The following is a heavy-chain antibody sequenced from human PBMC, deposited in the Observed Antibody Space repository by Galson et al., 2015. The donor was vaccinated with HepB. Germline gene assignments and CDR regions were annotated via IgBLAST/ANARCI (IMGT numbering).Heavy chain of an antibody. Sequence: QSGAEVKKPGESLRISCKASGYTFTSYGISWVRQAPGQGLEWMAWISAYNGNTNYAQKLQGRVTMTTDTSTSTAYMELRSLRSDDTAVYYCARASQLDGGGAFDIWGQGTMVTVSS. CDR2: ISAYNGNT. CDR3: ARASQLDGGGAFDI. D-gene: IGHD3-16*01. CDR1: GYTFTSYG. V-gene: IGHV1-18*04. J-gene: IGHJ3*02.